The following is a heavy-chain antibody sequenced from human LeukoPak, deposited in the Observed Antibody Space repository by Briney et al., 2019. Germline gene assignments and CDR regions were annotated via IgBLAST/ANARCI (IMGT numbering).Heavy chain of an antibody. CDR1: GFTFSSYA. J-gene: IGHJ4*02. Sequence: GGSLRLSCAASGFTFSSYAMSWVRQAPGKEPEWVSVITGGGADTYQIDSVKGRFTISRDNSKNTLYLQMNSLRAEDTAVYFCAKGTLGHCNGASCYPLDYWGQGTLVTVSS. CDR3: AKGTLGHCNGASCYPLDY. CDR2: ITGGGADT. V-gene: IGHV3-23*01. D-gene: IGHD2-15*01.